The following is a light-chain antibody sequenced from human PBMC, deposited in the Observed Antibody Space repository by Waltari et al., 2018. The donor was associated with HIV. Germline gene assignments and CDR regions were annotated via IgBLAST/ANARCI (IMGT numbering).Light chain of an antibody. V-gene: IGKV4-1*01. Sequence: IVITQSPDSLAVSLGERATINCKSSHSVFYRSNNNLAWDQQKPGQPPRLLVYWASTRESGVPDRFSGSGSGTDFTLTISSLQAEDVAVYYCQQYYRSPWTFGQGTKVEIK. CDR2: WAS. CDR1: HSVFYRSNNN. CDR3: QQYYRSPWT. J-gene: IGKJ1*01.